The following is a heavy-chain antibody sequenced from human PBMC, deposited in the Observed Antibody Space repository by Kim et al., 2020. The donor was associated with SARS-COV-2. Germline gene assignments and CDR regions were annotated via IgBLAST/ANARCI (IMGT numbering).Heavy chain of an antibody. CDR2: INHSGST. J-gene: IGHJ5*02. CDR1: GGSFSGYY. CDR3: ARAAPQQLVIWFDP. V-gene: IGHV4-34*01. Sequence: SETLSLTCAVYGGSFSGYYWSWIRQPPGKGLEWIGEINHSGSTNYNPSLKSRVTISVDTSKNQFSLKLSSVTAADTAVYYCARAAPQQLVIWFDPWGQGT. D-gene: IGHD6-13*01.